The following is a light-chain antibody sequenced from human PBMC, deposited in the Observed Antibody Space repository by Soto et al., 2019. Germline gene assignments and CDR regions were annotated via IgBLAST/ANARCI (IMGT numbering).Light chain of an antibody. V-gene: IGKV3-15*01. CDR3: QQYDNRPPFT. J-gene: IGKJ3*01. Sequence: EIAMTQSPATLSVSPGERAILSCRTSQSVSSNLAWYQQKPGLPPRLLIYGASTRATGIPARFSGSGSGTEFTLTISSLQSEDFAVYYCQQYDNRPPFTFGPGTKVDI. CDR1: QSVSSN. CDR2: GAS.